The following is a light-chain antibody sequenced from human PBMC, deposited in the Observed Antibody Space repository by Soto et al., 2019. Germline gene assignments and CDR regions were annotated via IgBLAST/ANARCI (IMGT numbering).Light chain of an antibody. V-gene: IGLV1-44*01. CDR2: SDN. CDR3: AAWDGSLNGYV. J-gene: IGLJ1*01. Sequence: QSVLTQPPSTSGTPGQRVTISCSGSSSNIGSNTVNWYQHLPGTAPKLLIYSDNQRPSGVPERFSGSKSGTSASLAVSGLQSEDEADYYCAAWDGSLNGYVFGTGTKVTVL. CDR1: SSNIGSNT.